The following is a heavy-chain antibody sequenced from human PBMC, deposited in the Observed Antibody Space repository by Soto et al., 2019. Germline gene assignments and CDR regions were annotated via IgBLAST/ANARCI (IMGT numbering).Heavy chain of an antibody. V-gene: IGHV3-33*08. CDR1: GFTFSSYG. Sequence: GGSLRLSCAASGFTFSSYGMHWVRQAPGKGLEWVAVIWYDGSNKYYADSVKGRFTISRDNSKNTLYLQMNSLRAEDTAVYYCARGHSIGELTYVRTRVWAFDIWGQGTMVTVSS. CDR3: ARGHSIGELTYVRTRVWAFDI. D-gene: IGHD1-26*01. CDR2: IWYDGSNK. J-gene: IGHJ3*02.